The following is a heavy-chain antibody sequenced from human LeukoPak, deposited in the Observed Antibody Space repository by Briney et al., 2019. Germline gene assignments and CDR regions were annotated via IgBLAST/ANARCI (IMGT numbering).Heavy chain of an antibody. Sequence: GGSLRLSCAASGFTFTYYSFSWVRQAPGKGLEWLSFISGSTDSIYYAGSVKGRFTISRDNAKNSLYLQMNSLRAEDTAVYYCAREGCFGSRCYSSTPSWYYYYMDVWGKGTTVTVSS. CDR2: ISGSTDSI. D-gene: IGHD2-21*02. V-gene: IGHV3-48*04. CDR3: AREGCFGSRCYSSTPSWYYYYMDV. J-gene: IGHJ6*03. CDR1: GFTFTYYS.